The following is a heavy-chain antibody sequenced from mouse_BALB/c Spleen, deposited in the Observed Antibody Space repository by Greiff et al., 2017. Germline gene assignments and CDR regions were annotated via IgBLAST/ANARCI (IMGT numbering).Heavy chain of an antibody. CDR1: GYTFTSYY. CDR3: TRSGLRLPSWFAY. CDR2: INPSNGGT. Sequence: VQLQQSGAELVKPGASVKLSCKASGYTFTSYYMYWVKQRPGQGLEWIGEINPSNGGTNFNEKFKSKATLTVDKSSSTAYMQLSSLTSADSAVYYCTRSGLRLPSWFAYWGQGTLVTVSA. D-gene: IGHD1-2*01. J-gene: IGHJ3*01. V-gene: IGHV1S81*02.